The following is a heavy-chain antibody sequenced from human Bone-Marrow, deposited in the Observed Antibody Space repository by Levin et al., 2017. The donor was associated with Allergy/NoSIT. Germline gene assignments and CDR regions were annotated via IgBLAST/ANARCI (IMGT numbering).Heavy chain of an antibody. CDR2: INVNSGHT. CDR1: GYTFTDYG. Sequence: ASVKVSCKASGYTFTDYGISWVRQAPGQGLEWMGWINVNSGHTNYVQKFQGRVAMTKDTSTKTAYMELRSLRSDDTAIYYCARGFDRWGQGTLVTVSS. J-gene: IGHJ4*02. CDR3: ARGFDR. V-gene: IGHV1-18*01.